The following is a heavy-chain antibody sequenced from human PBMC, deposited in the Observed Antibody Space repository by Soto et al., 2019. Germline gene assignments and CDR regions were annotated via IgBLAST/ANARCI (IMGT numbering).Heavy chain of an antibody. J-gene: IGHJ4*02. D-gene: IGHD6-13*01. V-gene: IGHV3-21*01. CDR3: ARAYTSSLDY. Sequence: GGSLRLSCAASGFTFSNYNMNWVRQAPGKGLEWVSSITSSGTYIYYADSVKGRFTISRDNAKNSLYLQMNSLRGEDTAVYYCARAYTSSLDYWGQGTLVTVSS. CDR2: ITSSGTYI. CDR1: GFTFSNYN.